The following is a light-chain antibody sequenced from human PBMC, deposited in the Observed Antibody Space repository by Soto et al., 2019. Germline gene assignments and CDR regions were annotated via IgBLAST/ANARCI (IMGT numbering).Light chain of an antibody. J-gene: IGKJ1*01. CDR2: GAS. Sequence: EIVMTQSPATLSVSPGERATLSCRASQSVSSNLAWYQQKPGQAPRLLIYGASTRATGIPARFSGSGSGTEFTLTISSLQSEDFAVYYCQQYNNWWTFGQGTTAEIK. CDR1: QSVSSN. V-gene: IGKV3-15*01. CDR3: QQYNNWWT.